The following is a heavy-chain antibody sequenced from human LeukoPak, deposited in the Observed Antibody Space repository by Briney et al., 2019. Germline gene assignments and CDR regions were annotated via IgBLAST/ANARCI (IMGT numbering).Heavy chain of an antibody. D-gene: IGHD3-22*01. CDR2: MNPNSGNT. CDR3: ARGHGVWYYFDSSGSVFDY. V-gene: IGHV1-8*01. Sequence: ASVKVSCKASGYTFTSYDINWVRQATGQGLEWMGWMNPNSGNTGYAQKFQGRVTMTRNTSISTAYMELSSLRSEDTAVYYCARGHGVWYYFDSSGSVFDYRGQGALVTVSS. CDR1: GYTFTSYD. J-gene: IGHJ4*02.